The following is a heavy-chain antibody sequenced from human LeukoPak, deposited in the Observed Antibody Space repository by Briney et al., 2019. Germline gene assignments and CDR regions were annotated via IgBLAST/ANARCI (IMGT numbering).Heavy chain of an antibody. CDR1: RYTLTELS. CDR3: ATVATSIVTIFAVGPLDY. V-gene: IGHV1-24*01. J-gene: IGHJ4*02. D-gene: IGHD3-3*01. CDR2: FDPEDGET. Sequence: ASVKVSCKDSRYTLTELSMHWVRQAPGKGLEWMGGFDPEDGETIYAQKFQGRVTMTEDTSTDTAYMELSSLRSEDTAVYYCATVATSIVTIFAVGPLDYWGQGTLVTVSS.